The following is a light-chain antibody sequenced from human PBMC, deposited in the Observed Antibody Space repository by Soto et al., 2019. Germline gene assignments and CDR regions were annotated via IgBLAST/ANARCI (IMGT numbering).Light chain of an antibody. CDR2: ENN. CDR1: STNIGAGND. CDR3: QSAGSGMSGV. V-gene: IGLV1-40*01. Sequence: QSVLTQPPSVSGSPGQRVTISCTGSSTNIGAGNDVHWYQQPPGKAHKLLIFENNKRPSGVPDRFSGSKSGTAASLAITGLVAEEEDYYYCQSAGSGMSGVFGGGTKLTVL. J-gene: IGLJ2*01.